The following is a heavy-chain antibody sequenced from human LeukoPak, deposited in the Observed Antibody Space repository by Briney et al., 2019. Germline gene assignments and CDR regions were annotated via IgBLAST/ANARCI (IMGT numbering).Heavy chain of an antibody. D-gene: IGHD4-11*01. Sequence: PGGSLRLSCAASGFTFSSYSMNWVRQAPGKGREWVSSISSSSYIYYADSVKGRFTISRDNAKNSLYLQMNSLRAEDTAVYYCARAHDYRVYYYYYYMDVWGKGTTATVSS. CDR2: ISSSSYI. J-gene: IGHJ6*03. CDR1: GFTFSSYS. CDR3: ARAHDYRVYYYYYYMDV. V-gene: IGHV3-21*01.